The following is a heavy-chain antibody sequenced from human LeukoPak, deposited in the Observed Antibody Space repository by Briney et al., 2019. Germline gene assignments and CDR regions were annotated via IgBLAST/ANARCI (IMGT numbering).Heavy chain of an antibody. CDR1: GFTFSSYA. V-gene: IGHV3-23*01. J-gene: IGHJ4*02. CDR2: ISASGGGT. Sequence: GGSLILSCAASGFTFSSYAMSWVRQAPGKGLEWVSAISASGGGTYYADSVKGRFTISRDNSKNTLYLQMNSLRAEDTAIYYCAKDLGDSSGYNPFDYWGQGTLVTVSS. CDR3: AKDLGDSSGYNPFDY. D-gene: IGHD3-22*01.